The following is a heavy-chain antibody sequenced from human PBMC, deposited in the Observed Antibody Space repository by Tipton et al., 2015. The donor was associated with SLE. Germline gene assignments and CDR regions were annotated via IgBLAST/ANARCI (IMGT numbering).Heavy chain of an antibody. Sequence: RSLRLSCVASGFTFSTSVMHWVRQAPGKGLEWVALVRHDETTIRYADSVKGRFSISRDNSQYTVFLQMNSLRAEDTAVYYCASEDVSEEGIGAFDIWGQGTMVTVSS. CDR2: VRHDETTI. D-gene: IGHD6-13*01. CDR3: ASEDVSEEGIGAFDI. J-gene: IGHJ3*02. V-gene: IGHV3-33*01. CDR1: GFTFSTSV.